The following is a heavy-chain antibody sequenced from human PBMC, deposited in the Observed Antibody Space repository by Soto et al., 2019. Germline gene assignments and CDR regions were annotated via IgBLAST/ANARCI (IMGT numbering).Heavy chain of an antibody. CDR3: ARRGSSSPSYNFDF. Sequence: GESLKISCKGSGYTFTNYWIGWVRQMPGRGLEWMGIIYPGDSDTRCSPSFEGQVTISADKSSSTAYLQWSSLKDSDTAIYYCARRGSSSPSYNFDFWGQGTPVTVSS. J-gene: IGHJ4*02. D-gene: IGHD6-13*01. CDR1: GYTFTNYW. V-gene: IGHV5-51*01. CDR2: IYPGDSDT.